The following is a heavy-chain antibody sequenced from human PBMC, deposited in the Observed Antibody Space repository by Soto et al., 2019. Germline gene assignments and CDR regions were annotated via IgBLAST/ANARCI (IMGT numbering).Heavy chain of an antibody. Sequence: WRSLRLSCAASGFTFTDYGMNWVRQAPAKGLEWVAVISYDGRNKYHADSVKDRFTISRDNSKNSLYLQMNSLRPDDTAVYFCAKDLNYYDRSRATTYFDSWGQGTLVTVSS. J-gene: IGHJ4*02. CDR1: GFTFTDYG. V-gene: IGHV3-30*18. D-gene: IGHD3-22*01. CDR3: AKDLNYYDRSRATTYFDS. CDR2: ISYDGRNK.